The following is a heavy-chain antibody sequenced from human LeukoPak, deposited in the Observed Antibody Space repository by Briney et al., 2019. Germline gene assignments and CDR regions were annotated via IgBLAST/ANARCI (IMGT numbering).Heavy chain of an antibody. CDR2: IYYSGST. J-gene: IGHJ4*02. CDR3: ARGHYDFWSGYPFDY. CDR1: GGSISSSSYY. D-gene: IGHD3-3*01. Sequence: SETLSLTCTVSGGSISSSSYYWGWIRQPPGKGLEWIGSIYYSGSTYYNPSLKSRVTISVDTSKNQFSLKLSSVTAADTAGYYCARGHYDFWSGYPFDYWGQGTLVTVSS. V-gene: IGHV4-39*07.